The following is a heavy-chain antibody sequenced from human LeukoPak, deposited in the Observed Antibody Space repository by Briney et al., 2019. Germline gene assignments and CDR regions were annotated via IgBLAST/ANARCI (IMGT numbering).Heavy chain of an antibody. D-gene: IGHD2-15*01. CDR3: ARSSGGNRRYYFDY. Sequence: GRSLRLSCAASGFTFSSYAMHWVRQAPGKGLEWGAVISYDGSNKDYADSVKGRFTISRDNSKNTLYLQMNSLRAEDTAVYYCARSSGGNRRYYFDYWGQGTLVTVSS. CDR1: GFTFSSYA. V-gene: IGHV3-30*04. J-gene: IGHJ4*02. CDR2: ISYDGSNK.